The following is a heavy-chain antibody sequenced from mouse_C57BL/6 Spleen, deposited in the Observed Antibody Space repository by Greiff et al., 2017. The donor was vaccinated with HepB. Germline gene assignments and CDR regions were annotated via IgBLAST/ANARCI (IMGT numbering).Heavy chain of an antibody. J-gene: IGHJ2*01. Sequence: QVQLQQPGAELVMPGASVKLSCKASGYTFTSYWMHWVKQRPGQGLEWIGEIDPSDSYTNYNQKFKGKSTLTVDKSASTAYMQLSSLTSEDSAVYYCARAPLFDYWGQGTTLTVSS. CDR2: IDPSDSYT. CDR3: ARAPLFDY. CDR1: GYTFTSYW. V-gene: IGHV1-69*01.